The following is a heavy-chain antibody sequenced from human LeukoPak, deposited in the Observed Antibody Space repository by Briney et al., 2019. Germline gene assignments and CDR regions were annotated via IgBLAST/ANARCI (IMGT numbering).Heavy chain of an antibody. V-gene: IGHV4-31*03. D-gene: IGHD1-26*01. CDR3: ASRTVRGSYFSY. Sequence: PSETQSLTCTVSGGSISSGGYYWSWIRQHPGKGLEWIGYIYYSGSTYYNPSLKSRVTISVDTSKNQFSLKLSSVTAADTAVYYCASRTVRGSYFSYWGQGTLVTVSS. CDR1: GGSISSGGYY. J-gene: IGHJ4*02. CDR2: IYYSGST.